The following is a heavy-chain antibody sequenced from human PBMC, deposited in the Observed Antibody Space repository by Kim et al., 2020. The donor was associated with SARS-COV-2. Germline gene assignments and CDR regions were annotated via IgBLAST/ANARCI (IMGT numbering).Heavy chain of an antibody. Sequence: FTISRDNSKNTLYLQMNSLRAEDTAVYYCARDLEDIVVVPAAMRGNWFDPWGQGTLVTVSS. V-gene: IGHV3-30*07. CDR3: ARDLEDIVVVPAAMRGNWFDP. D-gene: IGHD2-2*01. J-gene: IGHJ5*02.